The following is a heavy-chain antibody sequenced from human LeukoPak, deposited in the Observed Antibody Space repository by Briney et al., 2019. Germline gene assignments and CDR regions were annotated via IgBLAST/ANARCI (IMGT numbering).Heavy chain of an antibody. CDR1: GFTFDDYG. D-gene: IGHD3-3*01. J-gene: IGHJ6*03. Sequence: GGSLRLSCAASGFTFDDYGMSWVRQAPGKGLEWVSGINWNGGSTGYADSVKGRFTISRDNAKNSLYLQMNSLRAEDTALYYCAREGLDYDFWSGPRDCYYYYYMDVWGKGTTVTVSS. V-gene: IGHV3-20*04. CDR3: AREGLDYDFWSGPRDCYYYYYMDV. CDR2: INWNGGST.